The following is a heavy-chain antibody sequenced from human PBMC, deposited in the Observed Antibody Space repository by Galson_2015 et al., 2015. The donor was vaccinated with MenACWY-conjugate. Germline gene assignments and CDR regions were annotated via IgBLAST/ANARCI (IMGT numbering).Heavy chain of an antibody. Sequence: SLRLSCAVSGFTFRSYWMHWVRQAPGKGLVCVSRINTDGSSTNYADSVKGRFTISRDNVKNTLYLQMNSLRAEETAVYYCARSYGGIFDTFDIWGQGTMVTVSS. CDR2: INTDGSST. D-gene: IGHD4-23*01. CDR3: ARSYGGIFDTFDI. V-gene: IGHV3-74*01. CDR1: GFTFRSYW. J-gene: IGHJ3*02.